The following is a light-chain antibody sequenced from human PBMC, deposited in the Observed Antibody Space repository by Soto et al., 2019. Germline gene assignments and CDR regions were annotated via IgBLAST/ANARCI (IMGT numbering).Light chain of an antibody. CDR3: QSYDSSLSASV. CDR2: GNS. Sequence: QPVVTQPPSVSGAPGQRVTISCTGSSSNIGAGYDVHWYQHLPGTAPKLLIYGNSNRPSGVPDRFSGSKSGTSASLAITGLQAEDEADYYCQSYDSSLSASVFGGGTKLTVL. J-gene: IGLJ3*02. V-gene: IGLV1-40*01. CDR1: SSNIGAGYD.